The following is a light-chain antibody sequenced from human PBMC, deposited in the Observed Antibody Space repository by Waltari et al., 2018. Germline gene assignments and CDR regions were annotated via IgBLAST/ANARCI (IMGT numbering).Light chain of an antibody. Sequence: QSVLPQPPSVSGAPGQRVTISCTGSSPNIGGYYVQWYQQLPGTAPKLLIYENNKRPSGVSDRFSGSQSGTSASLTITGLQSEDEADYYCQSYDSSLSAVLFGGGTRLTVL. V-gene: IGLV1-40*01. J-gene: IGLJ2*01. CDR3: QSYDSSLSAVL. CDR1: SPNIGGYY. CDR2: ENN.